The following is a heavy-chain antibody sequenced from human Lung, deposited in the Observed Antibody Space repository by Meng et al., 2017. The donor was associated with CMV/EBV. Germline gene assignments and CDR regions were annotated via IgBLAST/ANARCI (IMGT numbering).Heavy chain of an antibody. J-gene: IGHJ6*02. V-gene: IGHV1-2*02. CDR3: ARVGDCTTTMCYTPFSSHSYYFRMDV. CDR1: GYTFTGYY. CDR2: INPNSAGT. Sequence: ASVXVSXKASGYTFTGYYLHWVRQAPGQGLEWVGWINPNSAGTNYAQKFEGRVTMTRDTSISTAYMELSRLTSDDTAVYYCARVGDCTTTMCYTPFSSHSYYFRMDVWXQGTTVTVSS. D-gene: IGHD2-2*02.